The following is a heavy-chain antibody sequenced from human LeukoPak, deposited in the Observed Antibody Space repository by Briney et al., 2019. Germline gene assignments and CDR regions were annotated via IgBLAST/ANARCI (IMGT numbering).Heavy chain of an antibody. V-gene: IGHV3-30*02. Sequence: GGSLRLSCAASGFTFSSYGMHWVRQAPGKGLEWVAFIRYDGSNKYYADSVKGRFTISRDNSKNTLYLQMNSLRAEDTAVYYCAKHLRFLEYFDYWGQGTLVTVSS. D-gene: IGHD3-3*01. CDR2: IRYDGSNK. CDR3: AKHLRFLEYFDY. J-gene: IGHJ4*02. CDR1: GFTFSSYG.